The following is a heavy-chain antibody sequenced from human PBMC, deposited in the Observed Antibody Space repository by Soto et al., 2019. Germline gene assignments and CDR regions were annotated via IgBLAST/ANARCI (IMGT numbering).Heavy chain of an antibody. Sequence: ASVKVSCKACGVTFSSYAISWVRQAPGQGLEWMGGIIPIFGTANYAQKFQGRVTITADKSTSTTYMELSSLRSEDTAVYYCARDGSSSWTLNSGSVWFDPWGQGTLVTVSS. V-gene: IGHV1-69*06. J-gene: IGHJ5*02. CDR3: ARDGSSSWTLNSGSVWFDP. CDR1: GVTFSSYA. CDR2: IIPIFGTA. D-gene: IGHD6-13*01.